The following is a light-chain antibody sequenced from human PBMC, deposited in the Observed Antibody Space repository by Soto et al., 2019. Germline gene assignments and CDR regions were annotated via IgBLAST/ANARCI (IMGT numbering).Light chain of an antibody. V-gene: IGLV1-51*02. CDR2: ENN. CDR1: SSNIGNNY. CDR3: GTWESSLSAGV. J-gene: IGLJ3*02. Sequence: QSVLTQPPSVSAAPGQKVTISCSGSSSNIGNNYVSWYQQLPGTAPKLLIYENNKRPSGIPDRFSGSKSGTSATLGITGLQTGDEAADYCGTWESSLSAGVFGGGTKLTVL.